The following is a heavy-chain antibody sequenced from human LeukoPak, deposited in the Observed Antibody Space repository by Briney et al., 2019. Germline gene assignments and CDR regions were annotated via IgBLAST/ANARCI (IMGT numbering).Heavy chain of an antibody. CDR2: MNPNSGNT. CDR3: ARDGGSPDSSGYYRYYYYGMDV. D-gene: IGHD3-22*01. J-gene: IGHJ6*02. CDR1: GYSFTSYD. V-gene: IGHV1-8*01. Sequence: ASVKVSCKASGYSFTSYDINWVRQATGPGLEWMGWMNPNSGNTGYAQKFQGRVTMTRNTSISTAYMELSSLRSEDTAVYYCARDGGSPDSSGYYRYYYYGMDVWGQGTTVTVSS.